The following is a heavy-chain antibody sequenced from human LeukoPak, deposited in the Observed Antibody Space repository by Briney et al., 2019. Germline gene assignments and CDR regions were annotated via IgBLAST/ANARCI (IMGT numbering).Heavy chain of an antibody. CDR3: ARGGWQLNY. D-gene: IGHD5-24*01. Sequence: GGSLRLSCAASGLTFSRYWLIGVRQAPGKGLEWVANIKQKESEKVYVASVKGQFKINRDNAQNSLSVQMESLSGDAQANCFCARGGWQLNYGREGTLVTVSS. J-gene: IGHJ4*02. CDR1: GLTFSRYW. V-gene: IGHV3-7*05. CDR2: IKQKESEK.